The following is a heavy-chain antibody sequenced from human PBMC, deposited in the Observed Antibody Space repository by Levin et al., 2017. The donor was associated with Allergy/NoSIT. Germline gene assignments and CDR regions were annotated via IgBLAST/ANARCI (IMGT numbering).Heavy chain of an antibody. V-gene: IGHV3-21*01. D-gene: IGHD6-13*01. Sequence: GESLKISCAASGFTFSSYSMNWVRQAPGKGLEWVSSISSSSSYIYYADSVKGRFTISRDNAKNSLYLQMNSLRAEDTAVYYCARGARIAAAGRGMDVWGQGTTVTVSS. CDR3: ARGARIAAAGRGMDV. CDR1: GFTFSSYS. J-gene: IGHJ6*02. CDR2: ISSSSSYI.